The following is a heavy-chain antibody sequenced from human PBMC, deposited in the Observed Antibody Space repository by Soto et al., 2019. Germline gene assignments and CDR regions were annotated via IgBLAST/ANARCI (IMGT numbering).Heavy chain of an antibody. CDR1: GGSINSGGFY. Sequence: QVQLQESGPGLVKPSQTLSLTCTVSGGSINSGGFYXXXXXXXXXXXXXXXXYXYYSGSTYYTPSLKSRVIISVDTSKNQFSLSLRSVTAADTAVYYCARAASFYYDNTGYYHFDYWGQGSLVTVSS. V-gene: IGHV4-31*03. J-gene: IGHJ4*02. D-gene: IGHD3-22*01. CDR2: XYYSGST. CDR3: ARAASFYYDNTGYYHFDY.